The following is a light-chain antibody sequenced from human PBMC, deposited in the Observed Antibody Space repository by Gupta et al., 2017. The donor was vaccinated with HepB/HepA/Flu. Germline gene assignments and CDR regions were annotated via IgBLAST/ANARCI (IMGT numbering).Light chain of an antibody. V-gene: IGLV3-1*01. Sequence: SYELTQAPPVSVSPGETASITCSGDELEKKYASWYQQKPGQSPVLIIFQDIRRSSGIPERFSGSNSGNTATLTVSDTQAMDEADYFCQTSDSKTVVFGGGTKLTVL. J-gene: IGLJ2*01. CDR2: QDI. CDR3: QTSDSKTVV. CDR1: ELEKKY.